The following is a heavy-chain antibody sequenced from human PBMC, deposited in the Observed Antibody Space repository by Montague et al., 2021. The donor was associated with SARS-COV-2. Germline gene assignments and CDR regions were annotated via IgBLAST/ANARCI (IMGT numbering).Heavy chain of an antibody. CDR3: ARGPRITMIVVVITDIWFDP. D-gene: IGHD3-22*01. CDR1: GGSFSGYY. CDR2: INHSGST. J-gene: IGHJ5*02. Sequence: SETLSLTCAVYGGSFSGYYWSWIRQPPGKGLEWIGEINHSGSTNYNPSLKSRVTISVDTSKNRFSLKLSSVTAADTAVYYCARGPRITMIVVVITDIWFDPGGQGTLVTVSS. V-gene: IGHV4-34*01.